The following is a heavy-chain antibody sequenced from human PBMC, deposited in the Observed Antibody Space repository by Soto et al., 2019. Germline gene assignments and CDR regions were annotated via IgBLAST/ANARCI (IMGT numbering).Heavy chain of an antibody. CDR3: ARHGRFDRGYSYGSSFDY. Sequence: SETLSLTCAVSGGSISSGGYSWSWIRQPPGKGLEWIGYIYYSGNTNYNPSLKSRVTISVDTSKNQFSLKLSSVTAADTAVYYCARHGRFDRGYSYGSSFDYWGQGTLVTVSS. V-gene: IGHV4-61*08. CDR2: IYYSGNT. D-gene: IGHD5-18*01. CDR1: GGSISSGGYS. J-gene: IGHJ4*02.